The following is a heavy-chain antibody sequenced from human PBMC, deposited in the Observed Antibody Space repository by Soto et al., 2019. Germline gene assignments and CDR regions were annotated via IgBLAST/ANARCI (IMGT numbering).Heavy chain of an antibody. CDR1: GGTFSDYY. CDR3: ARDSHGYSGYDLYNY. CDR2: ISSSSTYT. Sequence: XGSLRLSCTAAGGTFSDYYMSWIRQAPGKGLEWVSYISSSSTYTNYADSVKGRFTISRDNAKNSLYLQMNSLRAEDTALYYCARDSHGYSGYDLYNYWGQGTLVTVSS. V-gene: IGHV3-11*06. D-gene: IGHD5-12*01. J-gene: IGHJ4*02.